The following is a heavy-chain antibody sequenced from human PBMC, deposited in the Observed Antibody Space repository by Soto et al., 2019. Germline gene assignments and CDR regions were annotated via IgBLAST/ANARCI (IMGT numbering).Heavy chain of an antibody. CDR1: GFTFSSSA. D-gene: IGHD5-18*01. Sequence: QVQLVESGGGVVQPGRSLRLSCAASGFTFSSSAMQWVRQAPGKGLEWVAVISYDGSNKYYADSVKGRFTISRDNSKNTLYLQMNSLRAEDTAVYYCARDRAPRGYSYGFGYWGQGTLVTVSS. CDR3: ARDRAPRGYSYGFGY. CDR2: ISYDGSNK. V-gene: IGHV3-30-3*01. J-gene: IGHJ4*02.